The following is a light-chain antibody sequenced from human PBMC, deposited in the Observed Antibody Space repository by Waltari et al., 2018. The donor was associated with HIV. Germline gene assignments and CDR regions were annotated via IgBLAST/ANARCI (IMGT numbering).Light chain of an antibody. J-gene: IGLJ2*01. CDR1: SSDIGNYNY. Sequence: QSALTQPASVSGSPGQSITLSCTGTSSDIGNYNYVSWYQQHPGKAPKLLIYEVNNRPSGFSNRFAGAKSDNTASLTISGLQPEDEADYYCSSYTSYKPVFGGGTKVTVL. CDR2: EVN. V-gene: IGLV2-14*01. CDR3: SSYTSYKPV.